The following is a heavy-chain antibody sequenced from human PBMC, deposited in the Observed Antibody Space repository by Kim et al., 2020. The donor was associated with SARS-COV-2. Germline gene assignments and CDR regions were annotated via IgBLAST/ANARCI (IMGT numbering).Heavy chain of an antibody. V-gene: IGHV6-1*01. Sequence: YEVSVKSRIPINPDTSKNQFSLQLNSVTPEDTAVYYCARGGIAAAGTIDYWGQGTLVTVSS. J-gene: IGHJ4*02. CDR3: ARGGIAAAGTIDY. D-gene: IGHD6-13*01.